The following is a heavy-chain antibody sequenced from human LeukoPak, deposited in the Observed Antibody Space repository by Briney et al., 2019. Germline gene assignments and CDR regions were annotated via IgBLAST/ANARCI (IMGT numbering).Heavy chain of an antibody. CDR1: GYTFTSYA. V-gene: IGHV1-3*01. CDR2: INAGNGNT. CDR3: ARDLVSRSGWYFGFDP. J-gene: IGHJ5*02. Sequence: ASVKVSCKASGYTFTSYAKHWVRQAPGQRLEWMGWINAGNGNTKYSQKFQGRVTITRDTSASTAYMELSSLRSEDTAVYYCARDLVSRSGWYFGFDPWGQGTLVTVSS. D-gene: IGHD6-19*01.